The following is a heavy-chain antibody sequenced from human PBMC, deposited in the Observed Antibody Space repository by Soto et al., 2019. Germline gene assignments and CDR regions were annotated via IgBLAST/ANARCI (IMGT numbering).Heavy chain of an antibody. Sequence: ASVKVSCKASGYTFTGYYMHWVRQAPGQGLEWMGWINPNSGGTNYAQKFQGRVTMTRDTSISTAYMELSRLRSDDTAVYYCAREYFTGSGWYNWFDPWGQGTLVTVSS. J-gene: IGHJ5*02. D-gene: IGHD6-19*01. CDR2: INPNSGGT. CDR3: AREYFTGSGWYNWFDP. V-gene: IGHV1-2*02. CDR1: GYTFTGYY.